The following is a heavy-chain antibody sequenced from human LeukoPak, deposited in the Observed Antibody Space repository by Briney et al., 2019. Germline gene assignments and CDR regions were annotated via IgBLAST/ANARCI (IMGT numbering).Heavy chain of an antibody. CDR3: ARRPYSDTSGRLSDV. V-gene: IGHV3-48*02. CDR1: GFTFSSYS. D-gene: IGHD3-22*01. J-gene: IGHJ6*02. CDR2: IGSSGSPT. Sequence: GGSLRLSCAASGFTFSSYSMNWVRQAPGKGLEWISYIGSSGSPTHYADSVGGRFTISRDNAKNSLHLQMNSLRDEDTAVYFCARRPYSDTSGRLSDVWGQGTTVTVSS.